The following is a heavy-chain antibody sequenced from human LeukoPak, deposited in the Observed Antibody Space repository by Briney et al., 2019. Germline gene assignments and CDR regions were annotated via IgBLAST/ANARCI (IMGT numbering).Heavy chain of an antibody. CDR1: GYTFTSYY. D-gene: IGHD6-13*01. CDR3: ARDKHQLVDY. Sequence: ASVKVSCKASGYTFTSYYIHWVRQAPGQGLEWMGIINPSGGSTTYAQNLQGRVTMTSDTSTSTVYMDLSSLRYEDTAVYYCARDKHQLVDYWGQGTLVTVSS. J-gene: IGHJ4*02. CDR2: INPSGGST. V-gene: IGHV1-46*01.